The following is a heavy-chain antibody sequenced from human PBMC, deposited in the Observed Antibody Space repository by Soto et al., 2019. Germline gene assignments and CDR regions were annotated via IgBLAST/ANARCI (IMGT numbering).Heavy chain of an antibody. Sequence: QVQLVQSGAEVKKPGASVKVSCKASGYTFISYGISWVRQAPGQGLEWMGWISGDNGNTKYARKLQGRGTMTTDTSTSTADIELRSLRSDATAVYYCARDRGAQIVDYWGQGTLVTVSS. D-gene: IGHD3-10*01. CDR1: GYTFISYG. V-gene: IGHV1-18*01. CDR2: ISGDNGNT. J-gene: IGHJ4*02. CDR3: ARDRGAQIVDY.